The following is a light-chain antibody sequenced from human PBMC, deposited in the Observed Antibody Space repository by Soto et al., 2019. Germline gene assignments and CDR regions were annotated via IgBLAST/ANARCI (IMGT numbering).Light chain of an antibody. J-gene: IGKJ4*01. CDR1: QSLLYSNGYNY. Sequence: DIVMTQSPLSLPVTPGEPASISCRSSQSLLYSNGYNYLDWYLQTPGQSPQLLIYLGSNRASGVPDRFSGNGSGTDFTLTISRVEADDVGIYYCMQALQAPTFGGGTKVEIK. CDR3: MQALQAPT. CDR2: LGS. V-gene: IGKV2-28*01.